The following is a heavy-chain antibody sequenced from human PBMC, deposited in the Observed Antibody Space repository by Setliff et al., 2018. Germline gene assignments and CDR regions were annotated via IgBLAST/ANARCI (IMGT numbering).Heavy chain of an antibody. J-gene: IGHJ6*02. CDR2: IKEDGSEK. D-gene: IGHD3-9*01. CDR1: GFTFSNYW. Sequence: GGSLRLSCAASGFTFSNYWMSWVRQAPGKGLEWVANIKEDGSEKYYADSVKGRFTISRDNSKNTLYLQMNSLRAEDTAVYYCAKHGAYNDFLTGYNFYYDMDVWGQGTTVTAP. CDR3: AKHGAYNDFLTGYNFYYDMDV. V-gene: IGHV3-7*03.